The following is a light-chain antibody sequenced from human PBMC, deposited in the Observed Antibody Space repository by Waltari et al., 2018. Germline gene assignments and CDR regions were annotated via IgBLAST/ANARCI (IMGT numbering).Light chain of an antibody. CDR2: YVS. J-gene: IGKJ2*01. CDR1: HSIGGR. V-gene: IGKV6-21*01. Sequence: EIVLTQPPEFLSGSTKETVTITCRASHSIGGRLHWYQQKPHQPPKVLIKYVSQSFSGVPSRFSGSGSGTDFTLTISGLETEDVATYYCHHSYGLPYSFGQGTKLEIK. CDR3: HHSYGLPYS.